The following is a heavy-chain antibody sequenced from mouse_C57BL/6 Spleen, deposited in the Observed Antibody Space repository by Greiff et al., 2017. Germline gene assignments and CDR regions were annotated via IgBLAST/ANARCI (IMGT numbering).Heavy chain of an antibody. CDR2: INPNNGGT. CDR3: ARLSYGSSSWFAY. V-gene: IGHV1-18*01. CDR1: GYTFTDYN. Sequence: VQLQQSGPELVKPGASVKIPCKASGYTFTDYNMDWVKQSHGTSLEWIGDINPNNGGTIYNQKFKGKATLTVDKSSSTAYMELRSLTSEDTAVYYCARLSYGSSSWFAYWGQGTLVTVSA. J-gene: IGHJ3*01. D-gene: IGHD1-1*01.